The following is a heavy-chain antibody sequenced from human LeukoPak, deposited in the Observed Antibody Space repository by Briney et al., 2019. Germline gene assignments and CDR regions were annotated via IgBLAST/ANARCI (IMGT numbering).Heavy chain of an antibody. V-gene: IGHV1-69*06. CDR3: ARVAAAVSDP. D-gene: IGHD6-13*01. CDR1: GGTFSSYA. J-gene: IGHJ5*02. CDR2: IIPIFGTA. Sequence: ASVKVSCKATGGTFSSYAISWVRQAPGQGLEWMGGIIPIFGTANYAQKFQGRVTITADKSTSTAYMELSSLRSEDTAVYYCARVAAAVSDPWGQGTLVTVSS.